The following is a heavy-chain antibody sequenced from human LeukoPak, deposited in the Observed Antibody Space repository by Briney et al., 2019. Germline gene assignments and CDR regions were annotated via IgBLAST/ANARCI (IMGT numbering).Heavy chain of an antibody. Sequence: GGSLRLSCAASGFTFSSYAMSWVRQAPGKGLEWVSAISRSGGSTYYADSVKGRFTISGDNSKNTLYLQMNSLRADDTAVYYCARYCSSTSCSYFDYWGQGTLVTVSS. D-gene: IGHD2-2*01. V-gene: IGHV3-23*01. CDR1: GFTFSSYA. CDR3: ARYCSSTSCSYFDY. J-gene: IGHJ4*02. CDR2: ISRSGGST.